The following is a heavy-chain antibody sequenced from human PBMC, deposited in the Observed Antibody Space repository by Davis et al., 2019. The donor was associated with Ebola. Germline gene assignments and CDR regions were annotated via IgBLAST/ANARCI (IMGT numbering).Heavy chain of an antibody. Sequence: PGGSLRLSCAASGFTVSSNYMSWVRQAPGKGLEWVSVIYSCGSTYYADSVKGRFTISRDNSKNTLYLQMNSLRAEDTAVYYCAKNKESAVGYWGQGTLVTVSS. CDR3: AKNKESAVGY. J-gene: IGHJ4*02. D-gene: IGHD1/OR15-1a*01. V-gene: IGHV3-53*01. CDR1: GFTVSSNY. CDR2: IYSCGST.